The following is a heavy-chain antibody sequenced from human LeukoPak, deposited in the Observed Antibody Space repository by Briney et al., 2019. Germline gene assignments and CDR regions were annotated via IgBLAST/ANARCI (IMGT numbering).Heavy chain of an antibody. Sequence: PSETLSLTCTVSGGSISSSNYYWGWIRQPPGKGLEWIGTVYYSGSTHYNPSLESRVTISVDTSKNQFSLKLSSVTAADTAVYYCASTYYYDSSGYTFDYWGQGTLVTVSS. CDR2: VYYSGST. V-gene: IGHV4-39*07. CDR3: ASTYYYDSSGYTFDY. CDR1: GGSISSSNYY. D-gene: IGHD3-22*01. J-gene: IGHJ4*02.